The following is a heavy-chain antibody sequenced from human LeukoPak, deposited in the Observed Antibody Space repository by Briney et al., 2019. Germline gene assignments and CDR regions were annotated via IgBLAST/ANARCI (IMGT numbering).Heavy chain of an antibody. V-gene: IGHV3-21*04. CDR1: GFTFSSYS. CDR2: ISSSSSYI. Sequence: GGSLRLSCAASGFTFSSYSMNWVRQAPGKGLEWVSSISSSSSYIYYADSVKGRFTISRDNAKNSLYLQMNSLRAEDMALYYCAKADSSSWYPLDAFDIWGQGTMVTVSS. D-gene: IGHD6-13*01. J-gene: IGHJ3*02. CDR3: AKADSSSWYPLDAFDI.